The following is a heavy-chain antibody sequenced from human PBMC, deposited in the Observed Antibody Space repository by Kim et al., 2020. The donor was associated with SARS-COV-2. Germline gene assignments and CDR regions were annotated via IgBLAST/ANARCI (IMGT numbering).Heavy chain of an antibody. J-gene: IGHJ5*02. D-gene: IGHD5-12*01. CDR2: ISYDGSNK. V-gene: IGHV3-33*05. Sequence: GGSLRLSCAASGFTFSSYGMHWVRQAPGKGLEWVAVISYDGSNKYYADSVKGRFTISRDNSKNTLYLQMNSLRAKDTAVYYCARDQSDGYNSNWFDPWGQGTLVTVSS. CDR3: ARDQSDGYNSNWFDP. CDR1: GFTFSSYG.